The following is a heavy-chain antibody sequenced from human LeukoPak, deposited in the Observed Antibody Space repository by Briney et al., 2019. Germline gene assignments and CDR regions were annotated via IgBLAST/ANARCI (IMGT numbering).Heavy chain of an antibody. CDR1: GVSISSGDYY. V-gene: IGHV4-30-4*01. D-gene: IGHD3-3*01. CDR3: ARLGTIVGFDY. J-gene: IGHJ4*02. Sequence: PSETLSLTCTVSGVSISSGDYYWSWIRQPPGKGLEWIGYIYYSGSTYYNPSLKSRVTISVDTSKNQLSLKLSSVTAADTAVYYCARLGTIVGFDYWGQGTLVTVSS. CDR2: IYYSGST.